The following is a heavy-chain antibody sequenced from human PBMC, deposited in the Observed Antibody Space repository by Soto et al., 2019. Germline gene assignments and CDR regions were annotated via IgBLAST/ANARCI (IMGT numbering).Heavy chain of an antibody. D-gene: IGHD2-15*01. V-gene: IGHV3-30*18. CDR1: GFTFRSYG. Sequence: GGSLRLSCAASGFTFRSYGMHWVRQAPGKGLEWLAVISNDGTNKYLADSVKGRLTLSRDNSRNTLSLEINNLRPEDTAVYYCGKDTLDCSGGDCPLYYYYGIDVWGQGTTVTVSS. J-gene: IGHJ6*02. CDR3: GKDTLDCSGGDCPLYYYYGIDV. CDR2: ISNDGTNK.